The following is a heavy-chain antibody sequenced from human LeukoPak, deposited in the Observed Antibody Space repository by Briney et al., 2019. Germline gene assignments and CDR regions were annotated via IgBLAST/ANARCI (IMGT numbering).Heavy chain of an antibody. CDR3: ARARFSSGYYYYFDY. V-gene: IGHV4-59*01. D-gene: IGHD3-22*01. CDR2: IYYSGST. CDR1: GGSISSYY. Sequence: SETLSLTCTVSGGSISSYYWSWIRQPPGKGLEWIGNIYYSGSTNYNPSLKSRVTISVDTSKNQFSLKLSSVTAADTAVYFCARARFSSGYYYYFDYWGQGTLVTVSS. J-gene: IGHJ4*02.